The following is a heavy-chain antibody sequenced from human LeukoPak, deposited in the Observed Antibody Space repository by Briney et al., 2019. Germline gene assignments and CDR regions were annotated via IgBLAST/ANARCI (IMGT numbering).Heavy chain of an antibody. CDR3: GSTDYNPSLRSRATISVDTSKNQFSLRLSSVTAADTAVYYCARDHSDGSGYYGYYFDY. D-gene: IGHD1-26*01. J-gene: IGHJ4*02. CDR2: IYYNGSN. CDR1: GGSIGSYY. V-gene: IGHV4-59*03. Sequence: SGTLSLTCIVSGGSIGSYYWSWIRQPPGKRLEWVGHIYYNGSNDYNPSLRIGGTISVDTTTNQFPLMPTNVPPAAHAHVYCGSTDYNPSLRSRATISVDTSKNQFSLRLSSVTAADTAVYYCARDHSDGSGYYGYYFDYRGQGTLVSVSS.